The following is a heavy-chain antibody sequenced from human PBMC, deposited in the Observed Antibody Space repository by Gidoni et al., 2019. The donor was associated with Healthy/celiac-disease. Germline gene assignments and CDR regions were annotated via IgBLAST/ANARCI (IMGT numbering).Heavy chain of an antibody. V-gene: IGHV3-23*01. CDR3: AKGAGFITIFGGNNWFDP. Sequence: EVQLLASGGGLVHPGGSLSISRPASAFTFSSSALSWVRQAPGKGLEWVSAISGSGGSTYYADSVKGRFTISRDNSKNTLYLQMNSLRAEDTAVYYCAKGAGFITIFGGNNWFDPWGQGTLVTVSS. CDR1: AFTFSSSA. CDR2: ISGSGGST. J-gene: IGHJ5*02. D-gene: IGHD3-3*01.